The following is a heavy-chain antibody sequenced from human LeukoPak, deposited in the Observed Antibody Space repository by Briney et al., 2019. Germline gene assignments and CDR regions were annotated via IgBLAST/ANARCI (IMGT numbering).Heavy chain of an antibody. CDR3: ARSGGYMDV. V-gene: IGHV4-34*01. Sequence: SETLSLTCAVYGGSFSGYYWSWIRQPPGKGLEWIGEINHSGSTNYNPSLKSRVTISVDTSKNQFSLKLSSVTAADTAMYYCARSGGYMDVWGKGTTVTVSS. CDR1: GGSFSGYY. D-gene: IGHD3-10*01. CDR2: INHSGST. J-gene: IGHJ6*03.